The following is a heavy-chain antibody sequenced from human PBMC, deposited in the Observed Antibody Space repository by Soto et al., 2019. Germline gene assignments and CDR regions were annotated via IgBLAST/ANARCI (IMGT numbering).Heavy chain of an antibody. Sequence: SDTLSLTCTVSGGSISSYYWSWIRQPPGKGLEWIGNIYYSGSTNYNPSLKSRVTISVDTSKNQFSLKLSSVTAADTAVYYCAREGNDSSGYYGFNWFDPWGQGTLVTVS. J-gene: IGHJ5*02. D-gene: IGHD3-22*01. CDR1: GGSISSYY. CDR2: IYYSGST. CDR3: AREGNDSSGYYGFNWFDP. V-gene: IGHV4-59*01.